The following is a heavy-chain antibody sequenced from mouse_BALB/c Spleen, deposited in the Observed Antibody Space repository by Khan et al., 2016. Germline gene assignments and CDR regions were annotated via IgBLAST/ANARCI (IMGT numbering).Heavy chain of an antibody. CDR3: ARVWSYAMDY. CDR2: IRNKANGYTT. D-gene: IGHD1-1*02. CDR1: GFTFTDYY. J-gene: IGHJ4*01. Sequence: EVELVESGGGLVQPGGSLRLSCATSGFTFTDYYMSWVRQPPGKALEWLGFIRNKANGYTTEYSASVKGRFTISRDNSQSILYLQMTTLRAEDSATYYCARVWSYAMDYWGQGTSVTVSS. V-gene: IGHV7-3*02.